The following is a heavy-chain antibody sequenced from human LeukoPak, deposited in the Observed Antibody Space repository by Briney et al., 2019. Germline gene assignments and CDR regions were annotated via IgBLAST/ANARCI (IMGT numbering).Heavy chain of an antibody. D-gene: IGHD2-15*01. Sequence: GGSLRLSCAASGFTFSSYAMSWVRQAPGKGLEWVSGINWNGGSTGYADSVRGRFTASRDNANNLLYLQMNRLRAEDTAVYYCARDGGLHTNFDYWGQGTLLTVSS. CDR3: ARDGGLHTNFDY. V-gene: IGHV3-20*04. J-gene: IGHJ4*02. CDR1: GFTFSSYA. CDR2: INWNGGST.